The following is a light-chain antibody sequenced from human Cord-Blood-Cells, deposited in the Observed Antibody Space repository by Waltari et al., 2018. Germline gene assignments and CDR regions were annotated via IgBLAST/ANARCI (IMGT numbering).Light chain of an antibody. CDR2: WAS. CDR1: QCVLYSSNNKNY. Sequence: DIVMTQSPDSLAVSLGGRATFNCKSSQCVLYSSNNKNYLAWYQQKPGQPPKLLIYWASTRESGVPDRFSGSGSGTDFTLTISSLQAEDVAVYYCQQYYSTPRYTFGQGTKLEIK. J-gene: IGKJ2*01. CDR3: QQYYSTPRYT. V-gene: IGKV4-1*01.